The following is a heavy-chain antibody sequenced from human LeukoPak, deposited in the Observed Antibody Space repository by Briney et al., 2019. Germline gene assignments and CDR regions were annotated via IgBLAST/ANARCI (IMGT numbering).Heavy chain of an antibody. CDR2: IYYSGST. Sequence: PSETLSLTCTVSGGSISSSSYYWGWIRQPPGKGLEWIGSIYYSGSTYYNPSLKSRVTISVDTSKNQFSLKLSSVTAADTAVYYCARDLSGYCSSTSCPLDAFDIWGQGTMVTVSS. CDR1: GGSISSSSYY. D-gene: IGHD2-2*01. V-gene: IGHV4-39*07. J-gene: IGHJ3*02. CDR3: ARDLSGYCSSTSCPLDAFDI.